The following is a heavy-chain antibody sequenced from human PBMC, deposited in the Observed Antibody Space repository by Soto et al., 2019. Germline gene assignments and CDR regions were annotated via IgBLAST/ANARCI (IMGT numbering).Heavy chain of an antibody. J-gene: IGHJ6*02. Sequence: PGESLKISCKGSGYSFTSYWISWVRQMPGKGLEWMGRIDPSDSYTNYSPSFQGHVTISADKSISTAYLQWSSLKASDTAMYYCARLAPLSGSYYYYGMDVWGQGTTVTVSS. CDR3: ARLAPLSGSYYYYGMDV. D-gene: IGHD3-10*01. V-gene: IGHV5-10-1*01. CDR1: GYSFTSYW. CDR2: IDPSDSYT.